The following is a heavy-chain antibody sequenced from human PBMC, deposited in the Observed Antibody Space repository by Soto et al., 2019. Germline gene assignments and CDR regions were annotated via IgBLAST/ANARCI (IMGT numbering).Heavy chain of an antibody. D-gene: IGHD1-7*01. V-gene: IGHV1-2*04. J-gene: IGHJ6*02. CDR2: LNPKTGGT. Sequence: QVQLLQSGAEVKKPGASVKVSCKASGYTFSNYYIYWVRQAPGQGLECMGWLNPKTGGTNYAQKFQGWITMTRDTSISTAYMELSRLRSADTAVYYCARDLSLGTTGTFHHFSHYGMDVWGQGTTVTVSS. CDR3: ARDLSLGTTGTFHHFSHYGMDV. CDR1: GYTFSNYY.